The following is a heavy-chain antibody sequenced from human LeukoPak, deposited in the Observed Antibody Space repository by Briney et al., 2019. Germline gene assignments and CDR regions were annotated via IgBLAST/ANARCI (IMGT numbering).Heavy chain of an antibody. CDR2: IRYDGSNK. CDR1: GFTFSSYG. D-gene: IGHD3-10*01. CDR3: AKVGSGEPYYCYYYMDV. J-gene: IGHJ6*03. Sequence: GGSLRLSCAASGFTFSSYGMHWVRQAPGKGLEWVAFIRYDGSNKYYADSVKGRFTISRDNSKNTLYLQMNSLRAEDTAVYYCAKVGSGEPYYCYYYMDVWGKGTTVTVSS. V-gene: IGHV3-30*02.